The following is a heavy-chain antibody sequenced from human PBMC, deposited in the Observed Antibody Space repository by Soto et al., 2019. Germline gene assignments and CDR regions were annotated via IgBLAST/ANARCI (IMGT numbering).Heavy chain of an antibody. CDR1: GGSISRGGYS. D-gene: IGHD3-22*01. J-gene: IGHJ5*02. CDR3: ARINFDYYDSSGYSRWFDP. CDR2: IYHSGST. V-gene: IGHV4-30-2*01. Sequence: PSETLSLTCAVSGGSISRGGYSWSWIRQPPGKGLEWIGYIYHSGSTYYNPSLKSRVTISVDRSKNQFSLKLSSVTAADTAVYYCARINFDYYDSSGYSRWFDPWGQGTLVTRLL.